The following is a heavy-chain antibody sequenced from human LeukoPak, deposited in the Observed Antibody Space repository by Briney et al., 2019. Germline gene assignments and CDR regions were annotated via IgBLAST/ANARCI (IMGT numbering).Heavy chain of an antibody. CDR2: ISWNSGSI. CDR1: GFTFDDYA. D-gene: IGHD6-6*01. CDR3: AKDAPDQLASFDY. V-gene: IGHV3-9*01. J-gene: IGHJ4*02. Sequence: GGSLRLSCAASGFTFDDYAMHWVRQAPGKGLEWVSGISWNSGSIGYADSVKGRFTISRDNVKNSLYLQMNSLRAEDTALYYCAKDAPDQLASFDYWGQGTLVTVSS.